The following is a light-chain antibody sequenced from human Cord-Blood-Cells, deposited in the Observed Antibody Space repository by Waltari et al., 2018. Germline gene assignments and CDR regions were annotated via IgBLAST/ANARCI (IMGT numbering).Light chain of an antibody. CDR3: CSYAGSSTYV. V-gene: IGLV2-23*01. J-gene: IGLJ1*01. CDR1: SSDVGSYNV. CDR2: EGS. Sequence: QSALTQPASVSGSPGQAITISCTGTSSDVGSYNVVSWYQQHPAKAPKLMIYEGSKRPSGVSNRFSGSKSGNTASLTISGLQAEDEADYYCCSYAGSSTYVFGTGTKVTVL.